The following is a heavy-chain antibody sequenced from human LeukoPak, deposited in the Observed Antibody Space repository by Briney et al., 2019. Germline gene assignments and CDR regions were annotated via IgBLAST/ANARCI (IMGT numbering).Heavy chain of an antibody. CDR1: GFTFRNHW. J-gene: IGHJ4*02. CDR3: ARDQRGTGRPDTEY. CDR2: ISSDGSST. D-gene: IGHD6-6*01. Sequence: AGGSHGVECAASGFTFRNHWVHWVRQTPGKGLVWVSRISSDGSSTTYADSVKGRFTISRDNAKNTLYLQMNNLRAEDTAMYYCARDQRGTGRPDTEYWGQGTLVIVSS. V-gene: IGHV3-74*03.